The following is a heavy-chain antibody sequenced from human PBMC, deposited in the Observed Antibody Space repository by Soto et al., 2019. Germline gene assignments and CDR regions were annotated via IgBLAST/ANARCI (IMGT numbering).Heavy chain of an antibody. CDR3: ARAWYKSAFDI. J-gene: IGHJ3*02. CDR2: IYYSGST. D-gene: IGHD1-1*01. V-gene: IGHV4-59*01. CDR1: GGSISSYY. Sequence: SETLSLTCTVSGGSISSYYWSWIRQPPGKGLEWIGYIYYSGSTNYNPSLKSRVTISVDTSKNQFSLKLSSVTAADTAVYYCARAWYKSAFDIWGQGTMVTVSS.